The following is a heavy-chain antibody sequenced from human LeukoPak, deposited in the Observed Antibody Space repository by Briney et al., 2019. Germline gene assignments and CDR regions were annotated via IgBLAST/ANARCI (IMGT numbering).Heavy chain of an antibody. CDR3: ARGGRSSGYYWRFDY. J-gene: IGHJ4*02. D-gene: IGHD3-22*01. CDR1: GYTFTSYY. Sequence: ASVKVSCKASGYTFTSYYMHWVRHAPGQGLEWMVIINPSGGSTSYAQKFQGRVTMTRDTSTSTVYMELSSLRSEDTAVYYCARGGRSSGYYWRFDYWGQGTLVTVSS. V-gene: IGHV1-46*01. CDR2: INPSGGST.